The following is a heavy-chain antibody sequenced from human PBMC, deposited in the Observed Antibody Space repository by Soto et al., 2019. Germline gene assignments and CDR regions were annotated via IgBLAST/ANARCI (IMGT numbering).Heavy chain of an antibody. D-gene: IGHD2-2*02. CDR3: ARNGGYCSSTNCYTYGMDV. V-gene: IGHV3-48*02. Sequence: EVPLVESGGGLVQPGGSLRLSCAASRFTFSSYDMNWVRQAPGKGLEWVSYISSSSSTIYYADSVKGRFTISRDNAKNSLYLQMNGLRDEDTAVYYCARNGGYCSSTNCYTYGMDVWGQGTTVTVSS. CDR2: ISSSSSTI. J-gene: IGHJ6*02. CDR1: RFTFSSYD.